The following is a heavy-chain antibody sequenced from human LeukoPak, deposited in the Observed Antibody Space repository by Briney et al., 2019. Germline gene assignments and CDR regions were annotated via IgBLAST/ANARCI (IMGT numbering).Heavy chain of an antibody. J-gene: IGHJ4*02. V-gene: IGHV4-34*01. CDR2: INHSGST. D-gene: IGHD3-10*01. Sequence: PSETLSLTCAVYGGSFSGYYWSWIRQPPGKGLEWIGEINHSGSTNYNPSLKGRVTISVDTSKNQFSLKLSSVTAADTAVYYCAMVRGVIISDWGQGTLVTVSS. CDR1: GGSFSGYY. CDR3: AMVRGVIISD.